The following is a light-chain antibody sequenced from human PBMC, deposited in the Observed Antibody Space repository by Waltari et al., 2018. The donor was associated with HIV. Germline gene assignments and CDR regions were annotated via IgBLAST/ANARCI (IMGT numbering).Light chain of an antibody. CDR3: GTWDSSLSAGV. Sequence: QSVLTQPLSVTAAPGQQVNIACPGSSTKLGNNYLLCYQHFPGTAPKLLIYDNNKRPSGIPDRFSGSKSGTSATLGITGLQTGDEADYYCGTWDSSLSAGVFGGGTKLTVL. CDR1: STKLGNNY. J-gene: IGLJ3*02. V-gene: IGLV1-51*01. CDR2: DNN.